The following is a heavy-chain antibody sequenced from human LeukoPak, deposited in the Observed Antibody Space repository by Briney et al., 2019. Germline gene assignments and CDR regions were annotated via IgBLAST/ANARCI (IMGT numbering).Heavy chain of an antibody. J-gene: IGHJ4*02. Sequence: QTLSLTCTVSGGSISSCDYYWSWIRQPPGKGLEWIGYIYYSGSTYYNPSLKSRVTISVDTSKSQFSLKLSSVTAADTAVYYCASPSGYSGYGFVYWGQGTLVTVSS. CDR3: ASPSGYSGYGFVY. V-gene: IGHV4-30-4*01. D-gene: IGHD5-12*01. CDR2: IYYSGST. CDR1: GGSISSCDYY.